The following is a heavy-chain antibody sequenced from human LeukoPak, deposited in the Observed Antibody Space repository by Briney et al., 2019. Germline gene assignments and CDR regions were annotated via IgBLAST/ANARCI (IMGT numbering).Heavy chain of an antibody. J-gene: IGHJ1*01. Sequence: SETLSLTCAVYGGSFSGYYWSWIRQPPGKGLEWIGEINHSGSTNYNPSLKSRVTISVDTSKNQFSLKLSSVTAADTAVYYCARALRQPGYFLHWGQGTLVTVSS. CDR3: ARALRQPGYFLH. CDR1: GGSFSGYY. CDR2: INHSGST. V-gene: IGHV4-34*01. D-gene: IGHD1-14*01.